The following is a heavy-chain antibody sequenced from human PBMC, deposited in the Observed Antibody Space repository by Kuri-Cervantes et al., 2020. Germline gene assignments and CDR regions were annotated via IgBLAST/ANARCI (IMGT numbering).Heavy chain of an antibody. CDR1: GFSLSTSGVG. D-gene: IGHD6-13*01. CDR2: IYRDDDK. Sequence: SGPTLVKPTQTLTLTCTFSGFSLSTSGVGVGWIRQPPGKALEWLALIYRDDDKRYSPSLKSRLTITKDTSKNQVVLTMTNMDPVDTATYYCAHRVAAAGTNWFDPWGQGTLVTVSS. J-gene: IGHJ5*02. CDR3: AHRVAAAGTNWFDP. V-gene: IGHV2-5*02.